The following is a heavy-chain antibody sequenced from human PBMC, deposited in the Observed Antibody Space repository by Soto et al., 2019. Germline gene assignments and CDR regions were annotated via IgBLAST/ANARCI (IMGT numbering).Heavy chain of an antibody. Sequence: PSETLSLTCAVYGGSFSGYYWSWIRQPPGKGMEWIGEINHSGSTNYNPSLKSRVTISVDTSKNQFSLKLSSVTAADTAVYYCARRVYCSSTSCYASKYYYMDVWGKGTTVTVSS. D-gene: IGHD2-2*01. J-gene: IGHJ6*03. CDR2: INHSGST. CDR3: ARRVYCSSTSCYASKYYYMDV. CDR1: GGSFSGYY. V-gene: IGHV4-34*01.